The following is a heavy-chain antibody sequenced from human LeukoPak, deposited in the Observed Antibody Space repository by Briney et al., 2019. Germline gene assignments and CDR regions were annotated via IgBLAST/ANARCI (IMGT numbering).Heavy chain of an antibody. J-gene: IGHJ5*02. V-gene: IGHV3-72*01. CDR1: GFTFSDYY. CDR3: VRNHRHWFDP. CDR2: IRNAGDGYTT. Sequence: GGSLRLSCAASGFTFSDYYMSWIRQAPGQGPELIGHIRNAGDGYTTEYAASVKGRFTVSRDDSKNSLYLQMNSLKPEDTAVYYCVRNHRHWFDPWGQGTLVTVSS.